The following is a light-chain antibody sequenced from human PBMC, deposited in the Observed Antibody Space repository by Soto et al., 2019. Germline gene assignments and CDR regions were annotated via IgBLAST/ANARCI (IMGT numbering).Light chain of an antibody. CDR2: GAS. J-gene: IGKJ1*01. CDR1: QSVSSN. Sequence: EIVMTQSPATLSVSPGERATLSCRASQSVSSNLAWYQQKPGQAPRLLIYGASTRATGIPARFSGSGSGTESTLTISSLQSEDFAVYYCQQYNNSPRTFGQGTKVEIK. V-gene: IGKV3-15*01. CDR3: QQYNNSPRT.